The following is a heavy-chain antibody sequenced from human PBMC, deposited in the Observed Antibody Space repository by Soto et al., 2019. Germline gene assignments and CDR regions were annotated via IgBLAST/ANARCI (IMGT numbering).Heavy chain of an antibody. D-gene: IGHD3-16*02. V-gene: IGHV4-59*08. CDR2: IYYSGST. Sequence: SETLSLTCTVSGGSTSSYYWSWIRQPPGKGLEWIGYIYYSGSTNYNPSLKSRVTISVDTSKNQFSLKLSSVTAADTAVYYCARRGYLGELSSGYYYYYYMDVWGKGTTVTVSS. J-gene: IGHJ6*03. CDR3: ARRGYLGELSSGYYYYYYMDV. CDR1: GGSTSSYY.